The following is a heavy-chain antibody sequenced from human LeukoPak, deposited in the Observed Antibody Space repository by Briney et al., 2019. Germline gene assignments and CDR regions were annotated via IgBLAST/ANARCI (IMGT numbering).Heavy chain of an antibody. CDR1: GFSLSTRGMR. D-gene: IGHD3-3*01. V-gene: IGHV2-70*04. J-gene: IGHJ4*02. CDR3: ARVTYDFWSGYLDY. Sequence: SGPTLVNPTQTLTLTCTFSGFSLSTRGMRVSWIRQPPGKALEWLARIDWDDDKFYSTSLKTRLTISKDTSKNQVVLTMTNMDPVDTATYYCARVTYDFWSGYLDYWGQGTLVTVSS. CDR2: IDWDDDK.